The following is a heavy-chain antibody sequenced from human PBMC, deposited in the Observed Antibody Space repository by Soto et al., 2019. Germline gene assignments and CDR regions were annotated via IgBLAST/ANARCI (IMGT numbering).Heavy chain of an antibody. Sequence: EVQLVESGGGLVQPGGSLRLSCAASGFTFSDHYMDWVRQAPGKGLEWVGRTRNKANSYTTEYAASVKGRFTISRDDSKNSLYLQMNSLKTEDSAVYYCARLKFVEVGLDVWGKGTTVTVSS. V-gene: IGHV3-72*01. CDR3: ARLKFVEVGLDV. J-gene: IGHJ6*04. D-gene: IGHD3-10*01. CDR1: GFTFSDHY. CDR2: TRNKANSYTT.